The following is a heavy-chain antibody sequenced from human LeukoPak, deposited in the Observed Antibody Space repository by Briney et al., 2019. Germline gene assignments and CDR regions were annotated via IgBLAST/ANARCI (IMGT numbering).Heavy chain of an antibody. CDR2: IYTSGST. CDR1: GGSFSGSYY. J-gene: IGHJ4*02. CDR3: ARAMEGSGSYYVAFDY. Sequence: SETLSLTCAVYGGSFSGSYYWSWIRQPAGKGLEWIGRIYTSGSTNYNPSLKSRVTISVDTSKNQFSLKLSSVTAADTAVYYCARAMEGSGSYYVAFDYWGQGTLVTVSS. D-gene: IGHD3-10*01. V-gene: IGHV4-61*02.